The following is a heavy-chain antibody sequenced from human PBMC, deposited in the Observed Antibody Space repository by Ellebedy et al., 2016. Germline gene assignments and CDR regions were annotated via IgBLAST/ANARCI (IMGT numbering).Heavy chain of an antibody. CDR3: ARDPFRSSYDF. J-gene: IGHJ4*02. V-gene: IGHV4-61*02. CDR2: IYSSGST. CDR1: GGSISSGGYF. Sequence: SETLSLXXAVSGGSISSGGYFWSWIRQPAGKGLEWIGRIYSSGSTNYNPSLKSRVTMSIDTSKNQFSLKLSFVAAADTAVYYCARDPFRSSYDFWGQGTLVTVSS. D-gene: IGHD6-13*01.